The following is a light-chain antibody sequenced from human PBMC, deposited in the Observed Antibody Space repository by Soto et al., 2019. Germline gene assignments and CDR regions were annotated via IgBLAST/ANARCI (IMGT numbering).Light chain of an antibody. V-gene: IGKV3-15*01. CDR3: HHYNNWTPDMT. CDR1: QSVGSN. J-gene: IGKJ1*01. Sequence: EIVMTQSPATLSVSPGERATLSCRASQSVGSNLAWYQLKPGQAPRLLIYGASTRATGIPARFSGSGSGTGFALTISSLQSEDFEISFCHHYNNWTPDMTFGQGTKVEIK. CDR2: GAS.